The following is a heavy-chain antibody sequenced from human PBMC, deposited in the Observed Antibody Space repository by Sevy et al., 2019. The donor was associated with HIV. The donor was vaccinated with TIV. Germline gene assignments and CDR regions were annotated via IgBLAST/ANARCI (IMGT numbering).Heavy chain of an antibody. CDR3: ARERGYITLVPAVMED. V-gene: IGHV3-30*03. CDR2: ILHDGSKT. J-gene: IGHJ1*01. D-gene: IGHD3-10*01. CDR1: GLTFRNYG. Sequence: GGSLRLSCVASGLTFRNYGMHWVRQAPGRGLEWLAVILHDGSKTYYGDSVKGRVTISRDNSQNTVYLQMNSLRPEDTAVYYCARERGYITLVPAVMEDWGQGTLVTVSS.